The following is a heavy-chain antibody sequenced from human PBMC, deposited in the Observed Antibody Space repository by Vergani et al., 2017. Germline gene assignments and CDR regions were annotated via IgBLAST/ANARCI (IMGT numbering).Heavy chain of an antibody. V-gene: IGHV3-21*01. J-gene: IGHJ5*02. CDR2: ISSSSSYI. CDR3: ASSRSCGVCWFDP. D-gene: IGHD3-3*01. Sequence: EVQLVESGGGLVKPGGSLRLSCAASGFTFSSYSMNWVRQAPGKGLEWVSSISSSSSYIYYADSVKGRFNISRNNAKNSLYLQMNRLRAEDTAVYYGASSRSCGVCWFDPWGQGTLVTVSS. CDR1: GFTFSSYS.